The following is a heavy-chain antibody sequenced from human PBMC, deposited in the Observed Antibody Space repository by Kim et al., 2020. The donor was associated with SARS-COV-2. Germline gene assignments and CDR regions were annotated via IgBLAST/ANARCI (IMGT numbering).Heavy chain of an antibody. V-gene: IGHV3-72*01. J-gene: IGHJ4*02. CDR1: GFAFSDHA. CDR2: IRSRGDGNTT. CDR3: ARRGPGSKRALDS. Sequence: GGSLRLSCAASGFAFSDHAMDWVRQAPGKGPEWVGRIRSRGDGNTTEYAASVKGRFTISRDDSKQSLYLEMNSLMTEDTAVYYCARRGPGSKRALDSWRQGTLVTVSS.